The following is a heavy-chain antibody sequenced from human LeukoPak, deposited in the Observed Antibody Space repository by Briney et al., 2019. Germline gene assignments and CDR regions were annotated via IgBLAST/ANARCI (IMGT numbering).Heavy chain of an antibody. CDR3: AKDGPRRIPYYMDV. CDR2: IRYDGSNK. V-gene: IGHV3-30*02. J-gene: IGHJ6*03. CDR1: GFTFSNYG. Sequence: GGSLRLSCAASGFTFSNYGMHWVRQAPGKGLEWVAFIRYDGSNKFYTDSVKGRFTISRDNSKSTLYLQMNSLRAADTAVYYCAKDGPRRIPYYMDVWGKGTTVTVSS.